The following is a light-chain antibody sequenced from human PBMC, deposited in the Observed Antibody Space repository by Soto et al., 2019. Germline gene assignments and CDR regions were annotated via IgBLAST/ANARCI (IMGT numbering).Light chain of an antibody. V-gene: IGLV3-1*01. CDR2: EDT. CDR3: QAWDSSSVV. CDR1: KLGDKY. J-gene: IGLJ2*01. Sequence: SCELTQSPSVSVSPGQTATITCSGDKLGDKYAYWYQQKPGQSPVVVIYEDTKRPSGIPERFSGSNSGNTATLTISGTQAMDEADYYCQAWDSSSVVFGGGTKVTVL.